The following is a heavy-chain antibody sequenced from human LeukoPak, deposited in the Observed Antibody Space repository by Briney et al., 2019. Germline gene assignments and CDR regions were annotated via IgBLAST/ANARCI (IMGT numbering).Heavy chain of an antibody. CDR3: ARTHYYGSGSGIDY. D-gene: IGHD3-10*01. CDR1: GGSFSEYY. CDR2: INHSGNT. V-gene: IGHV4-34*01. J-gene: IGHJ4*02. Sequence: ASETLSLTCAVYGGSFSEYYWSWIRRPPDMGLEWIGEINHSGNTNYNPSLKSRASISVDTSKNQFSLKLNSVTAADTAVYYCARTHYYGSGSGIDYWGQGSLVTVSS.